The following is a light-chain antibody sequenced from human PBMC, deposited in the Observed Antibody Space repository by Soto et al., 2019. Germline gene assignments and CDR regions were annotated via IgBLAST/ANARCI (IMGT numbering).Light chain of an antibody. J-gene: IGLJ1*01. CDR3: SSYTSGSTLYV. CDR2: ASS. Sequence: QSALTQPASVSGSPGQSITISCTGTSSDVGSYNYVSWYQHHPGKAPRLMIYASSNRPPGVSHRFSGSRSGNTASLTISGLQAEDEADYYCSSYTSGSTLYVFGTGTQLTVL. V-gene: IGLV2-14*01. CDR1: SSDVGSYNY.